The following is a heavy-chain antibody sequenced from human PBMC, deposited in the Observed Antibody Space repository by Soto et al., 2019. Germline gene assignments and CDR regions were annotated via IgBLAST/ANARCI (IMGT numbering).Heavy chain of an antibody. V-gene: IGHV3-11*06. D-gene: IGHD3-10*01. CDR1: GFTFTHYY. CDR3: ARDSMVRGVYHDY. J-gene: IGHJ4*02. CDR2: ISSRSTYT. Sequence: GGSLRLSCAASGFTFTHYYMSWLRQAPGKGLEWLAYISSRSTYTNYADSVRGRFTIPRDNAKKSVYLQMNSLRDEDTAVYYCARDSMVRGVYHDYWGQGTLVTVSS.